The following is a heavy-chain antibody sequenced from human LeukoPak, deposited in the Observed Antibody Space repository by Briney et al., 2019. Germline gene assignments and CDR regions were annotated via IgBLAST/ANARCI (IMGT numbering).Heavy chain of an antibody. Sequence: GGSLRLFSEGSGFTFRTYWMTWVRQAPGKGLEWVANIKQDGSEKYYVDSVKGRFTISRDNAQNSLYLQMNSLRAEDTAVYYCARPRDSGWSKTWDYWGQGTLVTVSS. V-gene: IGHV3-7*03. D-gene: IGHD6-13*01. CDR3: ARPRDSGWSKTWDY. J-gene: IGHJ4*02. CDR1: GFTFRTYW. CDR2: IKQDGSEK.